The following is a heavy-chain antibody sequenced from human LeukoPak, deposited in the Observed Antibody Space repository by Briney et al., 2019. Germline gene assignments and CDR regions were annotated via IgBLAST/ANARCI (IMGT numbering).Heavy chain of an antibody. Sequence: GGSLTLSCAASGFTFSSYGMHWVRQAPGKGLEWVAVIWYDGSNKYCADSVKGRFTISRDNSKNTLYLQMNSLRAEDTAVYYCARLYGSYPGWFDPWGQGTLVSVSS. CDR3: ARLYGSYPGWFDP. J-gene: IGHJ5*02. D-gene: IGHD2-15*01. V-gene: IGHV3-33*01. CDR1: GFTFSSYG. CDR2: IWYDGSNK.